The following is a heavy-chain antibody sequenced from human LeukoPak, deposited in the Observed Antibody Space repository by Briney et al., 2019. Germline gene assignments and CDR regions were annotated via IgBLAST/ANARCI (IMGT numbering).Heavy chain of an antibody. V-gene: IGHV3-49*04. D-gene: IGHD5-24*01. CDR2: IRSKAYGGTT. J-gene: IGHJ3*02. CDR3: TRTIEGAFDI. Sequence: GGSLRLSCAASGFTFSSYGMHWVRQAPGKGLEWVGFIRSKAYGGTTEYAASVKGRFTISRDDSKSIAYLQMNSLKTEDTAVYYCTRTIEGAFDIWGQGTMVTVSS. CDR1: GFTFSSYG.